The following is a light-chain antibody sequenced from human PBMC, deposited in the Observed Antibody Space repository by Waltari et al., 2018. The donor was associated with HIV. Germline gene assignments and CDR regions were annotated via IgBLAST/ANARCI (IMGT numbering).Light chain of an antibody. CDR2: DFN. V-gene: IGLV7-46*01. J-gene: IGLJ2*01. CDR3: LLSYVGDLV. CDR1: AGVVTRGLL. Sequence: QPVLPQQASLTVSPGGTVALPCASIAGVVTRGLLTYWFQVRPGQAPKTLIFDFNNRYSWSPARFAGSFLGGKAALTLTGALPEDEADYYCLLSYVGDLVFGGGTKLTVL.